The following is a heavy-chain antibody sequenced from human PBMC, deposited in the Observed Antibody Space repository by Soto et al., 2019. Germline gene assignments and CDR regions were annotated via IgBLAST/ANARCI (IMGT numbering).Heavy chain of an antibody. CDR2: IYSGGST. V-gene: IGHV3-53*01. CDR1: GFTVSSNY. Sequence: GGSLRLSCAASGFTVSSNYMSWVRQAPGKGLEWVSVIYSGGSTYYADSVKGRFTISRDNSKNTLYLQMNSLRAEDTAVYYCASTDKTYSSGAFDIWGQGTMVTVS. D-gene: IGHD6-19*01. CDR3: ASTDKTYSSGAFDI. J-gene: IGHJ3*02.